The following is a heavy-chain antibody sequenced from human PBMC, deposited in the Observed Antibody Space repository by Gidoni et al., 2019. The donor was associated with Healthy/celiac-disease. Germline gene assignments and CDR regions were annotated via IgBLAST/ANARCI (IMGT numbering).Heavy chain of an antibody. J-gene: IGHJ1*01. Sequence: QLQLQESGPGLVKPSETLSLTCTVSGGSISTSSFYWGWIRQPPGKGLEWIGSIYYSGSTYYNPSLKSRVTISVDTSKNQFSLKLSSVTAADTAVYYCARQTPQWLSQHWGQGTLVTVSS. CDR1: GGSISTSSFY. CDR2: IYYSGST. V-gene: IGHV4-39*01. D-gene: IGHD5-12*01. CDR3: ARQTPQWLSQH.